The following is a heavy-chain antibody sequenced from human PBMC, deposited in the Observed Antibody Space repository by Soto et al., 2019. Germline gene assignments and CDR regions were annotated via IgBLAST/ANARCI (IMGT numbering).Heavy chain of an antibody. Sequence: QVQLVESGGGLVKPGGSLRLSCAASGFAFSDPYMSWIRQAPGKGLEWISYISSSGSTIYYADSVKGRFTISRDNAKKSLYLQMDRLTADDTAVYYCARGGASVTTPFDYWGQGPQVTVSS. J-gene: IGHJ4*02. CDR3: ARGGASVTTPFDY. CDR2: ISSSGSTI. V-gene: IGHV3-11*01. D-gene: IGHD4-17*01. CDR1: GFAFSDPY.